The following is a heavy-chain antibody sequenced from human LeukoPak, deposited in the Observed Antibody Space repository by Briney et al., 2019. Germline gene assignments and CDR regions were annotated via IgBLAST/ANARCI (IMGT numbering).Heavy chain of an antibody. Sequence: PGGYLSLSCAASGFPFSSYSMNWVRQAPGKGLEGVSSITSSSSYIYYADSVKGRFTISRDNAKNSLYLQMNSLRAKDTAVYYCARDYCSSTSCYLPFDYWGQGTLVTVSS. D-gene: IGHD2-2*01. CDR1: GFPFSSYS. J-gene: IGHJ4*02. CDR2: ITSSSSYI. V-gene: IGHV3-21*01. CDR3: ARDYCSSTSCYLPFDY.